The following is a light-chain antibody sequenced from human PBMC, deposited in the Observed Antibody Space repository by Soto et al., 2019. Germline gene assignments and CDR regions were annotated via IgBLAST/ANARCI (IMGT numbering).Light chain of an antibody. Sequence: DIQMTQSPSTLSASVGDRVTITCRASQSISDWLAWYQQKAGKAPKLLIYKASNLERGVPSRFSGSGSGTEFTLTISSLQPDDFATYYCQQYNSYSPWTFGQGTKVDIK. CDR1: QSISDW. V-gene: IGKV1-5*03. CDR2: KAS. CDR3: QQYNSYSPWT. J-gene: IGKJ1*01.